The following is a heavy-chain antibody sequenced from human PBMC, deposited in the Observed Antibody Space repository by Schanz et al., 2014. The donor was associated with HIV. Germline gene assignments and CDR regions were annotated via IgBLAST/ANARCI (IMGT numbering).Heavy chain of an antibody. D-gene: IGHD2-15*01. J-gene: IGHJ6*02. CDR3: ARRSTPGGYYGMDV. Sequence: VQLVESGGGVVQPGRSLRLSCVASRFTFSTYGMHWVRQGPGKGLEWVAFISYDGSNKYYADSVKGRFTISRDNSRNTLYLQMISLRAEDTAVYYCARRSTPGGYYGMDVWGQGTTVTVSS. CDR1: RFTFSTYG. V-gene: IGHV3-33*05. CDR2: ISYDGSNK.